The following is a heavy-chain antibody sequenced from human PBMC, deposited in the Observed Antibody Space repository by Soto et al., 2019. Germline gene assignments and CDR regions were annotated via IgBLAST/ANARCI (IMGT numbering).Heavy chain of an antibody. D-gene: IGHD3-3*01. CDR3: ARELWSGLVYYYYGMDV. Sequence: GGSLRLSCAASGFTFSSYWMSWVRQAPGKGLEWVANIKQDGSEKYYVDSVKGRFTISRDNAKNSLYLQMNSLRAEDTAVYYCARELWSGLVYYYYGMDVWGQGTTVTVSS. CDR1: GFTFSSYW. CDR2: IKQDGSEK. J-gene: IGHJ6*02. V-gene: IGHV3-7*05.